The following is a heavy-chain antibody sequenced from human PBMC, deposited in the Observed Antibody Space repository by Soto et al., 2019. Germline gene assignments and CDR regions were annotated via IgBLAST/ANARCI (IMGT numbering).Heavy chain of an antibody. CDR3: ARGLEAYYYYGMDV. Sequence: GGSLRLSCAASGFTFSTYAVHWVRQAPGKGLEWVAVISYDVNKKYYADSVKGRFTISRDNSKNMLYLLMDSLRAEDTAVYYCARGLEAYYYYGMDVWGQGTTVTVSS. V-gene: IGHV3-30-3*01. D-gene: IGHD1-1*01. CDR2: ISYDVNKK. CDR1: GFTFSTYA. J-gene: IGHJ6*02.